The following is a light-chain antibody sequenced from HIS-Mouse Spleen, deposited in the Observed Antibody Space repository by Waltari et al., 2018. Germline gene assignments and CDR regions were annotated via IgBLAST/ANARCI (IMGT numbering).Light chain of an antibody. Sequence: SYELTQPPSVSVSPGHTARITCSGDALPKQYAYWYQQKPGQAPVLVIYKDSERPSGIPERFSGSISGKTVTLTISGVQAEDEADYYCQSADSSGTYQDVVFGGGTKLTVL. CDR1: ALPKQY. V-gene: IGLV3-25*03. CDR2: KDS. J-gene: IGLJ2*01. CDR3: QSADSSGTYQDVV.